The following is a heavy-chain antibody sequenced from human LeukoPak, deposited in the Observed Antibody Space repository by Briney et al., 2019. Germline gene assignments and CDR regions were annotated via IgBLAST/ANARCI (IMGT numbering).Heavy chain of an antibody. J-gene: IGHJ5*02. CDR3: GREYSSGLSWFDP. D-gene: IGHD6-19*01. V-gene: IGHV4-59*01. CDR1: GGSINNYY. CDR2: IYYNGNT. Sequence: SETLSLTCTLSGGSINNYYWSWIRQPPGKGLEWIGYIYYNGNTNYNPSLKSRVTISVDTSKNQFSLKLSSVTAADTAVYFCGREYSSGLSWFDPWGQGTLVTVSS.